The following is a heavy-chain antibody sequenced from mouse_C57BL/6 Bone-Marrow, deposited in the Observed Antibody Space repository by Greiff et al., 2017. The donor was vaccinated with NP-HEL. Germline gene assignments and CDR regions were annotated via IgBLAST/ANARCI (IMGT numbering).Heavy chain of an antibody. J-gene: IGHJ2*01. Sequence: QVQLQQPGAELVMPGASVKLSCKASGYTFTSYWMHWVKQRPGQGLEWIGEIDPSDSYTNYNQKFKGKSTLTVDKSSSTAYMQLSSLTSEDSAVYYCARETIYYGNYSYFDYWGQGTTLTVSS. CDR2: IDPSDSYT. CDR3: ARETIYYGNYSYFDY. V-gene: IGHV1-69*01. CDR1: GYTFTSYW. D-gene: IGHD2-1*01.